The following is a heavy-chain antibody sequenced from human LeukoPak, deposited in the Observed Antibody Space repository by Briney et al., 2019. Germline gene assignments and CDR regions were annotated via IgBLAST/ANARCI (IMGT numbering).Heavy chain of an antibody. Sequence: ASVKVSCKASGYTFTGYYMHWVRQAPGQGLEWMGWINPNSGGTNYAQKFQGRVTMTRDTSISTAYMELSRLRSDDTAVYYCARHDYNPNWYFDHWGRGTLVTVSS. CDR2: INPNSGGT. V-gene: IGHV1-2*02. D-gene: IGHD4-11*01. CDR3: ARHDYNPNWYFDH. J-gene: IGHJ2*01. CDR1: GYTFTGYY.